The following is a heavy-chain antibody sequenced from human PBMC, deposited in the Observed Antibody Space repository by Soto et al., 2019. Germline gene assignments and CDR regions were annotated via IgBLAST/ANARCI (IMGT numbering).Heavy chain of an antibody. D-gene: IGHD1-1*01. V-gene: IGHV3-30*18. J-gene: IGHJ6*02. CDR2: ILYDGSNK. Sequence: GGSLRLSCAASGFTFSNYGMHWVRQTPGKGLEWVALILYDGSNKYYADSVKGRFAISRDNSKNTLYLQVSSLRAEDTAVYYCAKSRDAYNFYFYYGMDVWGQGTSVTVSS. CDR1: GFTFSNYG. CDR3: AKSRDAYNFYFYYGMDV.